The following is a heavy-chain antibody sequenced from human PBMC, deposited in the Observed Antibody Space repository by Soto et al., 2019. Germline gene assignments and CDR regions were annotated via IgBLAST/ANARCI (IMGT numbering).Heavy chain of an antibody. CDR1: GFTFSSYG. D-gene: IGHD1-7*01. CDR2: ISANGQGI. J-gene: IGHJ4*02. CDR3: AKDRNYPRDQFHY. V-gene: IGHV3-33*03. Sequence: PGGSLRLSCAASGFTFSSYGMHWVRQAPGKGLEWVAVISANGQGIYYADSVRGRFTISRDNSKNTIFLHMDSLRAEDTAVYYCAKDRNYPRDQFHYWGQGTLVTVS.